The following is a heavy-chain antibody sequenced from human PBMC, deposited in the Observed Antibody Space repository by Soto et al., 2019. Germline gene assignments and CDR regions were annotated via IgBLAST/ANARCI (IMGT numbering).Heavy chain of an antibody. J-gene: IGHJ4*02. CDR3: ARGPPNYDFWRGYIEY. V-gene: IGHV1-69*13. Sequence: SVKVSCKASGCTFSSYAISWVRQAAGQGLEWMGGIIPIFGTANYAQKFQGRVTITADESTSTAYMELSSLRSEDTAVYYCARGPPNYDFWRGYIEYWGQGTLVTVSS. CDR2: IIPIFGTA. CDR1: GCTFSSYA. D-gene: IGHD3-3*01.